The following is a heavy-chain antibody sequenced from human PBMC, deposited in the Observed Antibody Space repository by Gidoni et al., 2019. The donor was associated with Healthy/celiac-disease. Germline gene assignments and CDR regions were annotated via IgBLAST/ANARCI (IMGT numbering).Heavy chain of an antibody. CDR1: GGTFSSYA. Sequence: QVQLVQSGAEVKKPGSSVKVSCEASGGTFSSYAISWVRQAPGQGLEWMGGISPIFGTATYDQKFQGRVTITADKATSTAYMELSSLRSEDTAVYYCANRGWLNWFDPWGQGTLVTVSS. V-gene: IGHV1-69*06. J-gene: IGHJ5*02. CDR3: ANRGWLNWFDP. D-gene: IGHD6-19*01. CDR2: ISPIFGTA.